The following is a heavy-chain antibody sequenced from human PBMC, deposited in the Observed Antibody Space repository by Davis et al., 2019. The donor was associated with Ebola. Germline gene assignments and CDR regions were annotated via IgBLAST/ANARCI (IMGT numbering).Heavy chain of an antibody. Sequence: AASVKVSCKTSGYIFGDYGIHWVRQAPGQRLEWMGWINAGSGHTKFSQTFQDRVTITRDTSASTAYMELSSLRSEDTAVFYCARWLQEGYFDYWGQGTLVTVSS. J-gene: IGHJ4*02. CDR2: INAGSGHT. V-gene: IGHV1-3*01. D-gene: IGHD5-24*01. CDR1: GYIFGDYG. CDR3: ARWLQEGYFDY.